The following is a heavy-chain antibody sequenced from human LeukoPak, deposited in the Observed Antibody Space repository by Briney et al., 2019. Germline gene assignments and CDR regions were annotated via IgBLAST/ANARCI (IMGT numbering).Heavy chain of an antibody. J-gene: IGHJ4*02. CDR3: AREIIYGDYRANFDY. D-gene: IGHD4-17*01. CDR1: GYTFTSYY. CDR2: INPSGGST. V-gene: IGHV1-46*01. Sequence: ASVKVSCKASGYTFTSYYMHWVRQAPGQGLEWMGIINPSGGSTSYAQKFQGRVTMTRDTSTSTVYMELSSLRSEDTAVYYCAREIIYGDYRANFDYWGQGTLVTVSS.